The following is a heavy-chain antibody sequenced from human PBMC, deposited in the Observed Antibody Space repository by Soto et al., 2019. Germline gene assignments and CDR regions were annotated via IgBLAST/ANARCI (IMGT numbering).Heavy chain of an antibody. CDR2: IKQDGSEK. V-gene: IGHV3-7*03. D-gene: IGHD6-13*01. CDR1: GFTFSSYW. Sequence: GGSLRLSCAASGFTFSSYWMSWVRQAPGRGLEWVANIKQDGSEKYYVDSVKGRFTISRDNAKNSLYLQMNSLRAEDTAVYYCARAASSSWYWDYYYGMDVWGQGTTVTVSS. J-gene: IGHJ6*02. CDR3: ARAASSSWYWDYYYGMDV.